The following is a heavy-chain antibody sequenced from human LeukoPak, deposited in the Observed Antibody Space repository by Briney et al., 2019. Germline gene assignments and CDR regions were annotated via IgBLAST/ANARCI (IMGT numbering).Heavy chain of an antibody. Sequence: GGSLRLSCAASGFTVSNNYLHWVRQAPGKGLEWVSVIYSGGTTYYADSVKGRFTISRDNAKNSLYLQVNSLRAEDTAVYYCARGLNWNYGWFDPWGQGTLVTVSS. CDR2: IYSGGTT. V-gene: IGHV3-66*01. J-gene: IGHJ5*02. D-gene: IGHD1-7*01. CDR1: GFTVSNNY. CDR3: ARGLNWNYGWFDP.